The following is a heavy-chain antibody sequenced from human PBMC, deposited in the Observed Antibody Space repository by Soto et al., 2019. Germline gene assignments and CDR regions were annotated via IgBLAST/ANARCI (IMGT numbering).Heavy chain of an antibody. CDR3: ARDQGVWSSGWYSPD. V-gene: IGHV3-7*05. D-gene: IGHD6-19*01. J-gene: IGHJ4*02. Sequence: GGSLRLSCAASGFTFSSYWMSWVRQAPGKGLEWVANIKQDGSEKYYVDSVKGRFTISRDNAKNSLYLQMNSLRAEDTAVYYCARDQGVWSSGWYSPDWGQGTLVTVSS. CDR1: GFTFSSYW. CDR2: IKQDGSEK.